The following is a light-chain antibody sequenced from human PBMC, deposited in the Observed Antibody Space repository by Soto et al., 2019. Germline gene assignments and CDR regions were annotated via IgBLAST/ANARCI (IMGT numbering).Light chain of an antibody. V-gene: IGLV4-69*02. J-gene: IGLJ2*01. CDR1: SGHSSYA. Sequence: QLVLTQSPSASASLGASVKLTCTLSSGHSSYAIAWHQQQPEKGPRYLMKFNSDGSHSKGDGIPDRFSGSSSGAERYLTISSLQSEDEADYSCQTWGTGIQVFGGGTKLTVL. CDR3: QTWGTGIQV. CDR2: FNSDGSH.